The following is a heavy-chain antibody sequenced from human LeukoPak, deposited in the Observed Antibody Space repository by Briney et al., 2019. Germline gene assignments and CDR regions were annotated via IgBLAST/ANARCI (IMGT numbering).Heavy chain of an antibody. D-gene: IGHD6-19*01. Sequence: ASVKVSCKASGYTFTSYDIDWVRQATGQGLEWMGWMNPNSGNTGYAQKFQGRVTMTRNTSISTAYMELSSLRSEDTAVYYCARGSGLVWGRRFDYWGQGTLVTVSS. CDR3: ARGSGLVWGRRFDY. CDR2: MNPNSGNT. CDR1: GYTFTSYD. V-gene: IGHV1-8*01. J-gene: IGHJ4*02.